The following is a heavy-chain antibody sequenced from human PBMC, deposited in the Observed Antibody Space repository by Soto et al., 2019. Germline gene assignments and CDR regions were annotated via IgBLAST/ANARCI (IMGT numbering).Heavy chain of an antibody. D-gene: IGHD3-16*01. CDR1: GYTFTSYA. J-gene: IGHJ4*02. CDR3: ASAYPLTIKVSRGYFDD. V-gene: IGHV1-3*01. Sequence: ASVKVSCKASGYTFTSYAMHWVRQAPGQRLEWMGWINAGNGNTKYSQKFQGRVTMTRDTSASTAYMELSSLRSEDTAVYYCASAYPLTIKVSRGYFDDWGQGTMVTVSS. CDR2: INAGNGNT.